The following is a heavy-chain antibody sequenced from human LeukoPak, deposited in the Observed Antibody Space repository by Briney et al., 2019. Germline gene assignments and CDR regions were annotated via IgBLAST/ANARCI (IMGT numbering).Heavy chain of an antibody. V-gene: IGHV4-30-4*02. D-gene: IGHD3-10*01. CDR1: GGSISSGDYY. Sequence: PSETLSLTCTVSGGSISSGDYYWSWIRQPPGKGLEWIGYIYYSGSTYYNPSLKSRVTISVDTSKNQFSLKLSSVTAADTAVYYCAGHGGDDAFDIWGQGTMVTVSS. J-gene: IGHJ3*02. CDR3: AGHGGDDAFDI. CDR2: IYYSGST.